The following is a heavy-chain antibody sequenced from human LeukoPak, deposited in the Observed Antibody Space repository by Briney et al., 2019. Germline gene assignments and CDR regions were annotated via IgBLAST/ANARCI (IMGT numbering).Heavy chain of an antibody. CDR2: IIPIFGTA. CDR3: ARRHYDFWGGYYRSFWFDP. D-gene: IGHD3-3*01. V-gene: IGHV1-69*13. CDR1: GGTFSSYA. J-gene: IGHJ5*02. Sequence: GASVKVSCKASGGTFSSYAISWVRQAPGQGLEWMGGIIPIFGTANYAQKFQGRVTITADESTSTAYMELSSLRSEDTAVYYCARRHYDFWGGYYRSFWFDPWGQGTLVTVSS.